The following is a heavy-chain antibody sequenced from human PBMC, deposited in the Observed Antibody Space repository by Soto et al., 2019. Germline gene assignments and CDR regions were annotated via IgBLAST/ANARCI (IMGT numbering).Heavy chain of an antibody. CDR2: ISYRGIT. CDR3: ARMSATGTRWFDP. V-gene: IGHV4-31*03. CDR1: GGSFSSGAYH. Sequence: SETLSLTCTVSGGSFSSGAYHWSWVRQHPGQGLEWIASISYRGITYSNPSLKSRLSMSVDTSKNQFSLNLTSVTAADTAVYHCARMSATGTRWFDPWGQGTLVTVSS. J-gene: IGHJ5*02. D-gene: IGHD6-13*01.